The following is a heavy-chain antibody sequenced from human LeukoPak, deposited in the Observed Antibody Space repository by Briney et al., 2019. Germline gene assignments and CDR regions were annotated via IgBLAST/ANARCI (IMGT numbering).Heavy chain of an antibody. Sequence: GGSLRLSCAASGFTFSSYAMSWVRQAPGKGLEGVSVISGSGGSTYYADSVKGRFTISRENSKNTLYLKMNSLRAEDTAVYYCAKETYIVVVPAARMDVWGKGTTVTVSS. CDR2: ISGSGGST. D-gene: IGHD2-2*01. CDR1: GFTFSSYA. J-gene: IGHJ6*04. V-gene: IGHV3-23*01. CDR3: AKETYIVVVPAARMDV.